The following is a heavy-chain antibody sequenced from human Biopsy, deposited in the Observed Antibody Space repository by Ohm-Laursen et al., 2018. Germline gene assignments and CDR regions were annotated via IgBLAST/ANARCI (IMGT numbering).Heavy chain of an antibody. D-gene: IGHD3-22*01. CDR2: IYPGGST. Sequence: ATLSLTCNVSGGDINNYYWSWIRQPAGKGLVWIGRIYPGGSTNYNPSLKSRVTVSVDTSKKQLSLRLRSVTAADTAMYYCASVVLGPTNDAFDLWGQGTMVVVSS. CDR1: GGDINNYY. J-gene: IGHJ3*01. CDR3: ASVVLGPTNDAFDL. V-gene: IGHV4-4*07.